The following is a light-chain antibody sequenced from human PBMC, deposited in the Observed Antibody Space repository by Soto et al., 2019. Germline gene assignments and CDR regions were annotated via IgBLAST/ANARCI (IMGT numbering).Light chain of an antibody. CDR2: EVT. J-gene: IGLJ1*01. V-gene: IGLV2-14*01. CDR3: SSYSSSSISYV. CDR1: SSDVGGYKY. Sequence: QSVLTQPASVSGSPGQSITISCAGSSSDVGGYKYVSWYQQLPGNAPKLIIYEVTIRPSGVSNRFSGSKSGNTASLTISGLQAEDEADYYCSSYSSSSISYVFGTGTKVTV.